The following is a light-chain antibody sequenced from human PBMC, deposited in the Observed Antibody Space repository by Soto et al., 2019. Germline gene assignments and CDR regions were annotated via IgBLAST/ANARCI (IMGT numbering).Light chain of an antibody. CDR2: KVS. CDR3: MQATHWPYT. V-gene: IGKV2-30*02. Sequence: DVVMTQSPLSLPVPLGQPASISCRSSLSLVHADGNVYLNWFLQRPGQSPRRIIYKVSNRYSGVQDRFSGSVSGNDFTLKISRVEAEDVGVYYCMQATHWPYTFGQGTKLEI. CDR1: LSLVHADGNVY. J-gene: IGKJ2*01.